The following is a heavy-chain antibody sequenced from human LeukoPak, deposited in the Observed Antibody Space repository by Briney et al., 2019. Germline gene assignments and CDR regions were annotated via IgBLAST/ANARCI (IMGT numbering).Heavy chain of an antibody. CDR1: GGSISSSSYY. J-gene: IGHJ3*02. Sequence: PSETLSLTCTVSGGSISSSSYYWGWIRQPPGKGLEWIGSIYYSGSTYYNPSLKSRVTISVDTSKNQFSLKLSSVTAADTAVYYCARNMYYQDAFDIWGQGTMVTVSS. CDR3: ARNMYYQDAFDI. D-gene: IGHD3-10*01. CDR2: IYYSGST. V-gene: IGHV4-39*07.